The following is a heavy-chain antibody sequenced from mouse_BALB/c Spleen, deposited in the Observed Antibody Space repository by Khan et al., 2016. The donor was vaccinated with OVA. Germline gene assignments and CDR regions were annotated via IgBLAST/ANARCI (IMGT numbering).Heavy chain of an antibody. Sequence: MQLEESGGDLVKPGGSLKLSCAASGFTFSSYGMSWVRQTPDKRLEWVATISSGGSYTYYPDNLKGRFTISRDNAKNTLYMQMSSLKSEDTSMYCCARQPGYYEGSALDYWGQGTSVTVSS. D-gene: IGHD2-3*01. CDR2: ISSGGSYT. CDR1: GFTFSSYG. V-gene: IGHV5-6*01. J-gene: IGHJ4*01. CDR3: ARQPGYYEGSALDY.